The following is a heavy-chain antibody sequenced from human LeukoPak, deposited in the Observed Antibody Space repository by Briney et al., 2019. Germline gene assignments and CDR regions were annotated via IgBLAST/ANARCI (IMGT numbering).Heavy chain of an antibody. D-gene: IGHD3-22*01. CDR3: ARAATYYYDSSGYYVFAAFDI. V-gene: IGHV4-59*01. Sequence: PSETLSLTCAVSGGSISSYYWSWIRQPPGKGLEWIGYIYYSGGTNYNPSLKSRVTISVDTSKNQFSLKLSSVTAADTAVYYCARAATYYYDSSGYYVFAAFDIWGQGTMVTVSS. J-gene: IGHJ3*02. CDR2: IYYSGGT. CDR1: GGSISSYY.